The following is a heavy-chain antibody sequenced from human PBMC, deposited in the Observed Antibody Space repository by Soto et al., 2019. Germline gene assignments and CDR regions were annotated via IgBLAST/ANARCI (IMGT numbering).Heavy chain of an antibody. CDR3: ARGGFDYGPGRMDV. CDR1: GFTFSNYW. CDR2: TKSDGSGT. Sequence: EVQLVESGGGLLQPGGSLTLSCTASGFTFSNYWMHWVRQAPGKGLVWVSRTKSDGSGTSYTDSVNGRFTISRDNVYNTFYLQMSNLRADDTSVYYCARGGFDYGPGRMDVWGKGTTIIVTS. V-gene: IGHV3-74*01. J-gene: IGHJ6*04. D-gene: IGHD3-10*01.